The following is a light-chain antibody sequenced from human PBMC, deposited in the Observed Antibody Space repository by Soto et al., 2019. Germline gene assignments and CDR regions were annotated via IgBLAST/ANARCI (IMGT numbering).Light chain of an antibody. CDR1: QSVSSN. CDR3: QQYNNWWT. V-gene: IGKV3-15*01. CDR2: GAS. Sequence: IVMTQSPATLSVSPGERATLSCRASQSVSSNLAWYQQKPGQAPRLLIYGASMRATGIPARFSGSGSGTEFTLTISSLQSEDFAVYCCQQYNNWWTFGQGTKVEIK. J-gene: IGKJ1*01.